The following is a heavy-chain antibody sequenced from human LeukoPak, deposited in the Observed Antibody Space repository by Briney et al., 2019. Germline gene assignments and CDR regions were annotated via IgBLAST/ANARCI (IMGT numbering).Heavy chain of an antibody. CDR1: GFTFSGSS. J-gene: IGHJ5*02. CDR2: IYSDGTA. V-gene: IGHV3-53*01. CDR3: VRDLT. Sequence: GGSLRLSCAASGFTFSGSSMHWVRQAPGKGLEWVSVIYSDGTAYYADSVKGRFTISRDNSKSTVYLQMKSLRADDTAVYYCVRDLTWGQGTLVTVSS.